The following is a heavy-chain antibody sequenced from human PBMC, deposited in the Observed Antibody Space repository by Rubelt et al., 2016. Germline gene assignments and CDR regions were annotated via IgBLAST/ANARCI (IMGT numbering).Heavy chain of an antibody. V-gene: IGHV4-61*01. CDR1: GGSVSSDSYF. D-gene: IGHD2-15*01. CDR3: ARVGRGPTRSLGYFFDY. J-gene: IGHJ4*02. CDR2: IYHTGST. Sequence: QVQLQESGPGLVKPSETLSLTCTVSGGSVSSDSYFWSWIRQPPGKGLEWIGYIYHTGSTNYNSSLKSRVTVSIDTSKNQFSLKRSSLTAADTAVYYCARVGRGPTRSLGYFFDYWGQGTLVTVSS.